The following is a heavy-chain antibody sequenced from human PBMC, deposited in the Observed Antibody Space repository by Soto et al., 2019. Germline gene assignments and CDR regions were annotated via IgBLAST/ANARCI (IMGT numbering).Heavy chain of an antibody. D-gene: IGHD2-8*02. CDR1: GGSISSYY. CDR2: IYYSGIT. Sequence: PSETLSLTCTVSGGSISSYYWSWIRQPPGKGLEWIGYIYYSGITDYNPSLKSRVTISVDTSKSQFSLKLSPVTAADTAVYYCARGGGVYYFDXWGQGTLVTVSS. V-gene: IGHV4-59*01. J-gene: IGHJ4*02. CDR3: ARGGGVYYFDX.